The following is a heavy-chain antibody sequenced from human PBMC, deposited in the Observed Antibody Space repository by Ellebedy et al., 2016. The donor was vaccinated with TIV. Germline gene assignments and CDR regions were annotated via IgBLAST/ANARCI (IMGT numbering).Heavy chain of an antibody. V-gene: IGHV3-21*01. Sequence: GESLKISCAASGFTFSSYGMNWVRQAPGKGLEWVSSISNSDNSMYYADSVKGRFTISRDNAKNSLFLQMNSLRVEDTAVYYCARVNWNYYGLGTYFDSWGQGTLVSVSS. CDR3: ARVNWNYYGLGTYFDS. D-gene: IGHD3-10*01. J-gene: IGHJ4*02. CDR2: ISNSDNSM. CDR1: GFTFSSYG.